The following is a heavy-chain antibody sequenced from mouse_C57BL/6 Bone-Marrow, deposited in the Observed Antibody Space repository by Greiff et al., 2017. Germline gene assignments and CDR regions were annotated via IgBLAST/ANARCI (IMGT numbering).Heavy chain of an antibody. Sequence: VKLQQSGPELVKPGASVKISCKASGYAFSSSWMNWVKQRPGKGLEWIGRIYPGDGDTNYNGKFKGKATLTADKSSSTAYMQLSSLTSEDSAVYCCARWGTVKGDFDYWGQGTTLTVSS. D-gene: IGHD1-1*01. CDR1: GYAFSSSW. CDR3: ARWGTVKGDFDY. J-gene: IGHJ2*01. V-gene: IGHV1-82*01. CDR2: IYPGDGDT.